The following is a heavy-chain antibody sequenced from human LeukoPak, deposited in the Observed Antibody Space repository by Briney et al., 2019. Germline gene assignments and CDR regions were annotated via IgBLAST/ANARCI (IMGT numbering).Heavy chain of an antibody. J-gene: IGHJ4*02. Sequence: PGGSLRLSCAVSGFTVSSNFMSWVRQAPGKGPEWVSVIYTSGITYYADSVRGRFTISRDNSKNTLYLQMNSLRHEDTAVYYCVRGVGLYDSIGYFDYWGQGTLVTVSS. V-gene: IGHV3-66*01. CDR1: GFTVSSNF. D-gene: IGHD3-22*01. CDR2: IYTSGIT. CDR3: VRGVGLYDSIGYFDY.